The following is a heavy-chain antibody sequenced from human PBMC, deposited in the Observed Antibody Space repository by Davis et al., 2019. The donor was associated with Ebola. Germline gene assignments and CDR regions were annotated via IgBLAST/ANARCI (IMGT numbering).Heavy chain of an antibody. V-gene: IGHV3-9*01. CDR2: ISWNSGSI. CDR3: ARTYSSSWHYYYGMDV. CDR1: GFTFDDYA. J-gene: IGHJ6*02. Sequence: GGSLRLSCAASGFTFDDYAMHWVRQAPGKGLEWVSGISWNSGSIGYADSVKGRFTISRDNAKNSLYLQMNSLRAEDTALYYCARTYSSSWHYYYGMDVWGQGTTVTVSS. D-gene: IGHD6-13*01.